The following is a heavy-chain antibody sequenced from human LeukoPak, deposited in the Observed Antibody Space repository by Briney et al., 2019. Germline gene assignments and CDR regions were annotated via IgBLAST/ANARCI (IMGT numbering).Heavy chain of an antibody. V-gene: IGHV4-59*01. Sequence: SETLSLTCTVSGGSISSYYWSWIRQPPGKGLEWIGYIYYSGSTDYNPSLKSRVTISVDTSKNQFSLKLSSVTAADTAVYYCARGPSPYYYDSSGYSDWGQGTLVAVSS. D-gene: IGHD3-22*01. CDR2: IYYSGST. CDR1: GGSISSYY. CDR3: ARGPSPYYYDSSGYSD. J-gene: IGHJ4*02.